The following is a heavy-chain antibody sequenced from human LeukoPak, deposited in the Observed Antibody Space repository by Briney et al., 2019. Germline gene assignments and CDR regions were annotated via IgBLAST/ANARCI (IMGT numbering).Heavy chain of an antibody. J-gene: IGHJ4*02. D-gene: IGHD4-17*01. CDR3: AKDPSYGDYVGYFDY. CDR2: ISYDGSNK. V-gene: IGHV3-30*18. CDR1: GFTFSSYS. Sequence: GGSLRLSCAASGFTFSSYSMNWVRQAPGKGLEWVAVISYDGSNKYYADSVKGRFTISRDNSKNTLYLQMNSLRAEDTAVYYCAKDPSYGDYVGYFDYWGQGTLVTVSS.